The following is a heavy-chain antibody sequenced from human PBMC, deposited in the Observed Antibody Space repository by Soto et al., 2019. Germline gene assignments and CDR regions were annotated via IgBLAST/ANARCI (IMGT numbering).Heavy chain of an antibody. Sequence: GGSLRLSCAASGFTFSSYPMSGVRQAPGKGLEWVSAIRGSGGSTYYADSVKGRFTISRDNSKNTLYLQMNSLRAEDTAVYCCAKDGIAAARHFDYWGQGTLVTVSS. CDR3: AKDGIAAARHFDY. D-gene: IGHD6-13*01. J-gene: IGHJ4*02. CDR1: GFTFSSYP. V-gene: IGHV3-23*01. CDR2: IRGSGGST.